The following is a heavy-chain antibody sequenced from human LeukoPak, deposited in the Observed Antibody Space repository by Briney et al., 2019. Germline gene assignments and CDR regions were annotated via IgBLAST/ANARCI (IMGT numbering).Heavy chain of an antibody. CDR2: TYYRSKWYN. J-gene: IGHJ4*02. V-gene: IGHV6-1*01. CDR1: GDSVSSNSAA. Sequence: SQTLSLTCAISGDSVSSNSAAWNWIRQSPSSGLEWLGRTYYRSKWYNDYAVSVKSRITINPDTSKNQFSLQLKSVTSEDTAVYYCAREGGIFYMIDYWGQGTLVTVSS. CDR3: AREGGIFYMIDY. D-gene: IGHD2-8*01.